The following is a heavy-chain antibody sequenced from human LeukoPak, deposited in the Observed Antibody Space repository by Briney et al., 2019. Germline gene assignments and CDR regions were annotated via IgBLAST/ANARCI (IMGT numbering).Heavy chain of an antibody. CDR2: SYYSGTT. J-gene: IGHJ4*02. CDR3: ARGRKYTNGYRVTELGTGYFDY. V-gene: IGHV4-59*01. D-gene: IGHD5-18*01. Sequence: SETLSLTCTVSGGSISSFYWNWIRLPPGKGLELIGYSYYSGTTNYNPSLKSRVTISVDSSKNQFSLKLSSVTAADTAMYYCARGRKYTNGYRVTELGTGYFDYWGQGILVTVSS. CDR1: GGSISSFY.